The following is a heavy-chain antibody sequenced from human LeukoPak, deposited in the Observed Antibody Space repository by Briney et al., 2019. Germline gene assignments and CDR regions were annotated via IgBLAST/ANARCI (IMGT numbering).Heavy chain of an antibody. CDR2: ISAYNGNT. CDR3: ARSTYDYVWGSSEYDY. J-gene: IGHJ4*02. D-gene: IGHD3-16*01. Sequence: ASVKVSCKASGYTFTSYGISWVRQAPGQGLEWMGWISAYNGNTNYAQKFQGRVTMTRNTSISTAYMELSSLRSEDTAVYYCARSTYDYVWGSSEYDYWGQGTLVTVSS. V-gene: IGHV1-18*01. CDR1: GYTFTSYG.